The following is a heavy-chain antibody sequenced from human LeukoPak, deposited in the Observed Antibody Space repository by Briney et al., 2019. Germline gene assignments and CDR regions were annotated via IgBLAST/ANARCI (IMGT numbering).Heavy chain of an antibody. J-gene: IGHJ4*02. CDR2: MNANNGNT. CDR3: ARGSEGEFAY. V-gene: IGHV1-8*01. CDR1: GDTFTIYK. Sequence: ASLKVSCKASGDTFTIYKINCGRQATRQGLEWMTCMNANNGNTSYAQNFQGRVTTTRNTSISTVYMELSSLRSADAAVYYCARGSEGEFAYWGQGTLVTVSS. D-gene: IGHD1-26*01.